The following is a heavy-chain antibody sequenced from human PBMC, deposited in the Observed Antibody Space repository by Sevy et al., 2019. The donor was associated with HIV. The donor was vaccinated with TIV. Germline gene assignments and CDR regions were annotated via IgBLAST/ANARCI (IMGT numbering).Heavy chain of an antibody. Sequence: ASVKVSCKASGYTFTSYGISWVRQAPGQGLEWMGWISAYNGNTNYAQKLQGRVTMTTDTSTSTAYMELRSLRSDDTGVYYCARGGNRYNWNADYFVYWGQGTLVTVSS. J-gene: IGHJ4*02. D-gene: IGHD1-1*01. CDR3: ARGGNRYNWNADYFVY. CDR1: GYTFTSYG. V-gene: IGHV1-18*01. CDR2: ISAYNGNT.